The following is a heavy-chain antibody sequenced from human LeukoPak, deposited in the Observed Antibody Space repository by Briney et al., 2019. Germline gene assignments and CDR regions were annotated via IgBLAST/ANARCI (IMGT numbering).Heavy chain of an antibody. CDR3: ARAWTDYNILTGYYTGPFDF. CDR1: GYTFTTYY. D-gene: IGHD3-9*01. V-gene: IGHV1-18*01. CDR2: ISGYNGNT. J-gene: IGHJ4*02. Sequence: GASVKVSCKTSGYTFTTYYITWVRQAPGQGLEWMGWISGYNGNTNYAQNLQGRVTMTTDTSTSTAYLELRSLRSDDTAVYYCARAWTDYNILTGYYTGPFDFWGQGTLVTVAS.